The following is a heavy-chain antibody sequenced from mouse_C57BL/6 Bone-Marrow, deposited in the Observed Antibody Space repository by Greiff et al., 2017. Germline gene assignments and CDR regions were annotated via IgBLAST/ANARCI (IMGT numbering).Heavy chain of an antibody. CDR1: GYTFTSYG. V-gene: IGHV1-81*01. CDR3: ARSYYYGSSFAY. D-gene: IGHD1-1*01. Sequence: QVQLQQSGAELARPGASVKLSCKASGYTFTSYGISWVKQRTGQGLEWIGEIYPRSGNTYYNEKFKGKATLTADKSSSTAYMELRSLPSEDSAVYCCARSYYYGSSFAYWGQGTLVTVSA. CDR2: IYPRSGNT. J-gene: IGHJ3*01.